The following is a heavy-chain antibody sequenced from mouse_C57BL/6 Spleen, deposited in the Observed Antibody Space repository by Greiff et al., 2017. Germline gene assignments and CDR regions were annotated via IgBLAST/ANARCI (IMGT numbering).Heavy chain of an antibody. J-gene: IGHJ3*01. CDR1: GFTFSDYG. CDR2: ISSGSSTI. CDR3: ARPHYYGSSPWFAY. Sequence: EVKLVESGGGLVKPGGSLKLSCAASGFTFSDYGMHWVRQAPEKGLEWVAYISSGSSTIYYADTVKGRFTISRDNAKNTLFLQMTSLRSEDTAMYYCARPHYYGSSPWFAYWGQGTLVTVSA. D-gene: IGHD1-1*01. V-gene: IGHV5-17*01.